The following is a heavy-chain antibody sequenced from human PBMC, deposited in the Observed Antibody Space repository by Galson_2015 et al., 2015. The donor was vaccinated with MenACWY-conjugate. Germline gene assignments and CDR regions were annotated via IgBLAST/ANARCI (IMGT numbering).Heavy chain of an antibody. D-gene: IGHD6-6*01. V-gene: IGHV3-48*04. CDR2: ISSSSSTI. Sequence: SLRLSCAASGFTFSSYTMNWVRQAPGKGLEWISHISSSSSTIYYTNSVKGRFTISRDNANNSLYLEMNSLRVEDTAVYYCAREGGGGGSSSGPDYWGQGTLVTVSS. CDR1: GFTFSSYT. J-gene: IGHJ4*02. CDR3: AREGGGGGSSSGPDY.